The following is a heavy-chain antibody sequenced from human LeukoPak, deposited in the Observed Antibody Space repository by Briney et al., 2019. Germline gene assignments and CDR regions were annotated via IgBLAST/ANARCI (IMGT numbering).Heavy chain of an antibody. D-gene: IGHD3-16*02. CDR2: IIPIFGTA. J-gene: IGHJ3*02. CDR3: ARNSDFGGVIDDDAFDI. V-gene: IGHV1-69*13. CDR1: GGTFSSYA. Sequence: SVKVSCKASGGTFSSYAISWVRQAPGQGLEWMGGIIPIFGTANYAQKFQGRVTITADESTSTAYMELSSLRSEDTAVYYCARNSDFGGVIDDDAFDIWGQGTMVTVSS.